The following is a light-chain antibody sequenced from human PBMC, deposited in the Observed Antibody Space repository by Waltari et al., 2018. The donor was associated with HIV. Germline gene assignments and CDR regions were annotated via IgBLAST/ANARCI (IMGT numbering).Light chain of an antibody. CDR1: QGISSW. J-gene: IGKJ3*01. Sequence: DIQMTQSPSSVSASVGDRVTITCRASQGISSWLAWYQQKPGNAPKLLIYAASSLQSGVPSRFSGSGSRTDFTLTMSSLQPEGVRTDCCQQANSFPRGFGPGTKVDIK. V-gene: IGKV1-12*01. CDR2: AAS. CDR3: QQANSFPRG.